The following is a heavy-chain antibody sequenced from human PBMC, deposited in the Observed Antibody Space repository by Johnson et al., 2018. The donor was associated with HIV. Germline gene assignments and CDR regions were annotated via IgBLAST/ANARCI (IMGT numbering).Heavy chain of an antibody. D-gene: IGHD3-22*01. V-gene: IGHV3-13*01. CDR3: ARVAADSSGYYRDAFDI. CDR2: IGSAGDT. Sequence: VQLVESGGGLVQPGRSLRLSCAASGFTFSSYDMHWVRQPTGKGLEWVSAIGSAGDTYYPGSVKGRFTISREKAKNSLYLQMNSLRAGDTAVYYCARVAADSSGYYRDAFDIWGQGTMVTVSS. CDR1: GFTFSSYD. J-gene: IGHJ3*02.